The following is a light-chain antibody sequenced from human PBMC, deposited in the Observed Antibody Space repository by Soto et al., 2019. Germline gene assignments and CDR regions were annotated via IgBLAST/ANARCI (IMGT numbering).Light chain of an antibody. CDR3: QQYNSYSMT. Sequence: DIQLTQSPSTLSASVGDRVTITCRASQRFSSWLAWYQHKPGKDPKLLIYKASSLESGVPSRFSGSGSGTEFTLTISSLQPDDFATYSCQQYNSYSMTFGQGTKVEIE. V-gene: IGKV1-5*03. CDR1: QRFSSW. J-gene: IGKJ1*01. CDR2: KAS.